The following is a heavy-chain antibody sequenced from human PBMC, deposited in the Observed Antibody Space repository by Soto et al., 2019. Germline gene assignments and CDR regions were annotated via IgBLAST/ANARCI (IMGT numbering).Heavy chain of an antibody. J-gene: IGHJ5*02. CDR2: INPNSGGT. D-gene: IGHD3-22*01. V-gene: IGHV1-2*02. CDR3: ARDSYYYDSSGLGGFDP. CDR1: GYTFTGYY. Sequence: ASVKVSCKASGYTFTGYYMHWVRQAPGQGLEWTGWINPNSGGTNYAQKFQGRVTMTRDTSISTAYMELSRLRSDDTAVYYCARDSYYYDSSGLGGFDPWGQGTLVTVSS.